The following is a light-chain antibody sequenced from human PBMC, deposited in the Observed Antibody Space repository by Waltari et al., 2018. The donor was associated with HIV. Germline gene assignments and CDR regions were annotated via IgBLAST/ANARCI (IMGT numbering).Light chain of an antibody. V-gene: IGLV1-51*02. CDR1: SSNIGNNY. J-gene: IGLJ2*01. CDR2: ENN. Sequence: QSVLTQPPSVSAAPGQKVTISCSGSSSNIGNNYLSWYQQLPGTAPKVLIHENNKRPSGIPDRFSGSKSGTSATLGVTGLQTGDEADYFCGTWDSSLSAVVFGGGTKLTVL. CDR3: GTWDSSLSAVV.